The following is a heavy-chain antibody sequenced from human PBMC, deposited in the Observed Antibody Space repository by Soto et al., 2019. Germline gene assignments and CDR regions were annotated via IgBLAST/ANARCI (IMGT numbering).Heavy chain of an antibody. V-gene: IGHV3-30-3*01. CDR2: ISYDGSNK. J-gene: IGHJ4*02. D-gene: IGHD3-22*01. CDR3: ARDLNYYDSSGYPPN. Sequence: GGSLRLSCAASGFTFSSYAMHWVRQAPGKGLEWVAVISYDGSNKYYADSVKGRFTISRDNSKNTLYLQMNSLRAEDTAVYYCARDLNYYDSSGYPPNWGQGTLVTVS. CDR1: GFTFSSYA.